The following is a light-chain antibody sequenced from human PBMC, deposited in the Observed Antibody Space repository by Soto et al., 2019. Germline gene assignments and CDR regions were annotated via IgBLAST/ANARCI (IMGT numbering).Light chain of an antibody. Sequence: SYELTQPPSVSVSPGQTASVTCSGDNLGDKYTSWYQQKPGQSPALVIYQNTKRPSGIPERFSGSNSGNTATLTITGLQTGDEADYYCGTWDSSLSIFVFGTGTKVTVL. CDR1: NLGDKY. V-gene: IGLV3-1*01. CDR3: GTWDSSLSIFV. CDR2: QNT. J-gene: IGLJ1*01.